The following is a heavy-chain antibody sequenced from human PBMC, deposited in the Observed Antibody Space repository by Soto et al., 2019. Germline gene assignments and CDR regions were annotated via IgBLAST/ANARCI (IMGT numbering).Heavy chain of an antibody. CDR3: ASAPYRRGFVDY. J-gene: IGHJ4*02. Sequence: PSETLSLTCTVSGGSISSGDYYWSWIRQPPGKGLEWIGYIYYSGSTYYNPSLKSRVTISVDTSKNQFSLKLSSVTAAETAVYYCASAPYRRGFVDYWGQGTLVTVSS. D-gene: IGHD3-10*01. CDR1: GGSISSGDYY. CDR2: IYYSGST. V-gene: IGHV4-30-4*01.